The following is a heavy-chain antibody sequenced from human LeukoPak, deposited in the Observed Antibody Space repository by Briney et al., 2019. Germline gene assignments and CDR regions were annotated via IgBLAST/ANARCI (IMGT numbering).Heavy chain of an antibody. Sequence: LETLSLTCAVYGGSFSGYYWSWIRQPPGKGLEWSGEINHSGSTNYNPSLKSRVTISVDTSKNQFSLKLSSVTAADTAVYYCARGVTIFGVVISTRNNWFDPCGQGTLVTVSS. CDR3: ARGVTIFGVVISTRNNWFDP. J-gene: IGHJ5*02. V-gene: IGHV4-34*01. CDR1: GGSFSGYY. CDR2: INHSGST. D-gene: IGHD3-3*01.